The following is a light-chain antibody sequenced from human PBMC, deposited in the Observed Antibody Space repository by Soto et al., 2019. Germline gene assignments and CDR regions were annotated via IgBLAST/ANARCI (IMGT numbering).Light chain of an antibody. J-gene: IGKJ2*01. CDR1: QSVSSN. V-gene: IGKV3-15*01. CDR2: GAS. Sequence: EIVMTQSPATLSVSPGERATLSCRASQSVSSNLAWYQQKPGQAPRLLIYGASTRATGIPARFSGSGSGTEFTLTISSLQSEYFAVYYCQQYNNWPPHMYTFGQGTKLEIK. CDR3: QQYNNWPPHMYT.